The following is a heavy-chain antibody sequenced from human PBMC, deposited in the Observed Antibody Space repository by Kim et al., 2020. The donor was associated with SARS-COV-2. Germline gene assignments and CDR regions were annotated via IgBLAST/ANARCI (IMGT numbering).Heavy chain of an antibody. J-gene: IGHJ4*02. Sequence: SETLSLTCAVYGGSFSGYYWSWIRQPPGKGLEWIGEINHSGSTNYNPSLKSRVTISVDTSKNQFSLKLSSVTAADTAVYYCARGVDFWSGYLVLKYYFDYWGQGTLVTVSS. CDR2: INHSGST. CDR3: ARGVDFWSGYLVLKYYFDY. V-gene: IGHV4-34*01. D-gene: IGHD3-3*01. CDR1: GGSFSGYY.